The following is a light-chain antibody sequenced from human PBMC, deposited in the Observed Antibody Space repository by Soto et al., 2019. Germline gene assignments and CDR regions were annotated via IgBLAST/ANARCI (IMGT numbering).Light chain of an antibody. CDR3: SSYTSSSTPYV. V-gene: IGLV2-14*01. CDR2: DVS. J-gene: IGLJ1*01. Sequence: QSALTQPASGSGSPGQSITISCTGTSSDVGVYNYVSWYQQHPGKVPKLMIYDVSNRPSGVSNRFSGSKSGNTASLTISGLQAEDEADYYCSSYTSSSTPYVFGTGTKVTVL. CDR1: SSDVGVYNY.